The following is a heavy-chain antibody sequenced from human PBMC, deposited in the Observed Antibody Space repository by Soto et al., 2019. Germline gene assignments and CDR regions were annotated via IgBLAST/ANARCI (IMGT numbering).Heavy chain of an antibody. CDR2: ITHSGST. V-gene: IGHV4-34*01. D-gene: IGHD3-22*01. CDR1: DGSFSGYY. CDR3: ARSSDRGWYY. Sequence: SETLSLACAVYDGSFSGYYWAWVRQPPGKGLEWIGEITHSGSTNYNPSLKSRVTISVDTSKNQFSLNLNSVTAADTAVYYCARSSDRGWYYWGQGTLVTVSS. J-gene: IGHJ4*02.